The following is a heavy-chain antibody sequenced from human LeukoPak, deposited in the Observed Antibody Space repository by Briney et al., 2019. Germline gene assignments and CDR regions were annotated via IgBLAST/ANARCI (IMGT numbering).Heavy chain of an antibody. CDR3: ARDIHSVAFDI. Sequence: GGSLRLSCAASGFTFSSYGMHWVRQAPGKGLEWVAFTRYDGSNKYYADSVKGRLTISRDNAKRSVYLQMNSLGVEDTAVYYCARDIHSVAFDIWGQGTMVTVSS. J-gene: IGHJ3*02. CDR2: TRYDGSNK. CDR1: GFTFSSYG. V-gene: IGHV3-30*02.